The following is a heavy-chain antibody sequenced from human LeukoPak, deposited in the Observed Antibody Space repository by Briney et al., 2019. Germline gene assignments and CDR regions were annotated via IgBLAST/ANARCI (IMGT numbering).Heavy chain of an antibody. Sequence: PGGSLRLSCAASGFTVSSNYMSWVRQAPGQGLEWIGNIYYSGSAYYNPSLKSRVTISVDTSKNQFSLKLSSVTAADTAVYYCARGVSYYVDDYWGQGTLVTVSS. J-gene: IGHJ4*02. D-gene: IGHD1-26*01. CDR3: ARGVSYYVDDY. CDR1: GFTVSSNY. V-gene: IGHV4-59*02. CDR2: IYYSGSA.